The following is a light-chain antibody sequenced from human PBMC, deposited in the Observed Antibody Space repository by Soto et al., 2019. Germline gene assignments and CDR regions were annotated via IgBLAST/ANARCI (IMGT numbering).Light chain of an antibody. J-gene: IGKJ2*01. CDR3: QQSYSSLLYT. CDR2: AAS. V-gene: IGKV1-39*01. CDR1: QSISDY. Sequence: DIQMTQSPSSLSASVGDRVTITCRASQSISDYLNWYQHKVGEAPRLLIYAASTLQSGVPSRFSGSGSGTDFTLTISSLQPEDFATYYCQQSYSSLLYTFGQGTKLEIK.